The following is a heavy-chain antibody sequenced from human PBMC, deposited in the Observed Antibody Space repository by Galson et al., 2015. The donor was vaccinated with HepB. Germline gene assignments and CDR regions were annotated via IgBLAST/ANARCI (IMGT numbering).Heavy chain of an antibody. CDR1: GYTFTGYY. V-gene: IGHV1-2*02. CDR3: ARVLHYDFWSEGYYYYGMDV. J-gene: IGHJ6*02. CDR2: INPNSGGT. D-gene: IGHD3-3*01. Sequence: SVKVSCKASGYTFTGYYMHWVRQAPGQGLEWMGWINPNSGGTNYAQKFQGRVTMTRDTSISTAYMELSRLRSDDTAVYYCARVLHYDFWSEGYYYYGMDVWGQGTTVTVSS.